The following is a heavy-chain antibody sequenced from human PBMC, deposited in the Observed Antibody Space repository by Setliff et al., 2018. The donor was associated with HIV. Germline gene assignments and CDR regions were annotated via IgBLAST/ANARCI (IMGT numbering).Heavy chain of an antibody. CDR1: SGSFSGYR. J-gene: IGHJ4*02. CDR3: ARGDYYDSTGYECLDS. Sequence: SETLSLTCAVHSGSFSGYRWTWIRQPPGKGLEWIGEINHRGSTTYNPSLRSRVTISVDTSKNQFSLKLNSVTAADTAVYYCARGDYYDSTGYECLDSWGRGTLVTVSS. V-gene: IGHV4-34*01. D-gene: IGHD3-22*01. CDR2: INHRGST.